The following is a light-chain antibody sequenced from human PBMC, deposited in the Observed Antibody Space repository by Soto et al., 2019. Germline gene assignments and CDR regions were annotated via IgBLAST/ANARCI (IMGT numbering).Light chain of an antibody. CDR1: EDIATY. CDR3: QQFENLPLT. J-gene: IGKJ4*01. V-gene: IGKV1-33*01. CDR2: DAS. Sequence: DIQMTQSPSSLSASVGDRVTIACQATEDIATYLYWYQQKPGEAPKLLIYDASTLKTGVPSRFSGSGSGTHFTFNIFGLQPEDFATYYCQQFENLPLTVGGGTKVELK.